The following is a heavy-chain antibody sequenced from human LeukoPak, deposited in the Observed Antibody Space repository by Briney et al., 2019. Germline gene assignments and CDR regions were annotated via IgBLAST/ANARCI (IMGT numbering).Heavy chain of an antibody. D-gene: IGHD1-26*01. CDR1: GFTFSSYS. Sequence: GGSLRLSCAASGFTFSSYSMNWVRQAPGKGLGWVSSISSSSSYIYYADSVKGRFTISRDNAKNSLYLQMNSLRAEDTAVYYCARDKSGGAASYYFDYWGQGTLVTVSS. J-gene: IGHJ4*02. CDR2: ISSSSSYI. V-gene: IGHV3-21*01. CDR3: ARDKSGGAASYYFDY.